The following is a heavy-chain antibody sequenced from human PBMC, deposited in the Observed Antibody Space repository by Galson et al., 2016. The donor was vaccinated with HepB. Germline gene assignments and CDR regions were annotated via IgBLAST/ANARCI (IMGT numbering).Heavy chain of an antibody. J-gene: IGHJ6*02. Sequence: SLRLSCAASGFTFSRYDMHWVRQVRGKGLEWVSTIHTAGDTYYRGSVKGRYTISRENAKKSLYLQMNSLRAGDTAVYYCARGDDYYSGMEVWGQGTTVTVSS. V-gene: IGHV3-13*04. CDR3: ARGDDYYSGMEV. CDR2: IHTAGDT. CDR1: GFTFSRYD.